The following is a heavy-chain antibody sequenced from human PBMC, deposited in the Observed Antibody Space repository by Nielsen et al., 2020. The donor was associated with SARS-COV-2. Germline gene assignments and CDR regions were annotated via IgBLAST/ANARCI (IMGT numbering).Heavy chain of an antibody. CDR1: GFTFSSYA. J-gene: IGHJ4*02. D-gene: IGHD5-24*01. Sequence: GGSLRLSCAASGFTFSSYAMSWVRQAPGKGLEWVSAISGSGGSTYYADSVKGRFTISRDNSKNTLYLQMNSLRAEDTAVYYCAKRNWEMATIGTYFDYWGQGTLVTVSS. CDR3: AKRNWEMATIGTYFDY. V-gene: IGHV3-23*01. CDR2: ISGSGGST.